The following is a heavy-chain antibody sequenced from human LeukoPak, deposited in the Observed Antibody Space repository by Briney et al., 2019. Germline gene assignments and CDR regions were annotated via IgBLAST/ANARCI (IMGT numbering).Heavy chain of an antibody. D-gene: IGHD6-19*01. CDR3: AKDHGTAVAGFYY. CDR2: ITGTGGST. J-gene: IGHJ4*02. Sequence: GGSLRLSCAASGFSLSTYGVSWVRQPPGKGLEWVSGITGTGGSTYYADSVKGRFTVSRDTSKNTLYLQMNSLRAEDTAIYYCAKDHGTAVAGFYYWGQGTLVTISS. V-gene: IGHV3-23*01. CDR1: GFSLSTYG.